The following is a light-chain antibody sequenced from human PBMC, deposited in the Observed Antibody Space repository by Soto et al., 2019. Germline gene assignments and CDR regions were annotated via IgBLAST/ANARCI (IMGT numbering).Light chain of an antibody. Sequence: DIQMPQSPSSLSASVGDRVTITCRASQGISNYIDWYQQKPGKAPKLLIYAASTLQSGVPSRFSGSGSGTDFTLTINSLQPEDVATYSCQKYSSVPLFGPGTKVDIK. CDR3: QKYSSVPL. CDR2: AAS. CDR1: QGISNY. J-gene: IGKJ3*01. V-gene: IGKV1-27*01.